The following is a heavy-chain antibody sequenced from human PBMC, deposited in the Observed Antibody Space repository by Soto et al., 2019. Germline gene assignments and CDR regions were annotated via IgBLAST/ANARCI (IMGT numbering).Heavy chain of an antibody. J-gene: IGHJ6*02. CDR1: GGSFSGYY. V-gene: IGHV4-34*01. Sequence: SDTMYLSCAVYGGSFSGYYWSWIRQNPGKGLEWIGEINHSGSTNYNPSLKSRVTISVDTSKNQFSLKLSSVTAADTAVYYCARGRTAVAAYYYYYGMDVWGQGTTVTVS. CDR3: ARGRTAVAAYYYYYGMDV. D-gene: IGHD6-19*01. CDR2: INHSGST.